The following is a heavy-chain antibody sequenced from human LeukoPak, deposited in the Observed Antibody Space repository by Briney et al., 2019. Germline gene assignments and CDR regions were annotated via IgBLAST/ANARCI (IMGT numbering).Heavy chain of an antibody. J-gene: IGHJ6*02. CDR2: FDPEDGET. CDR3: ATGYYGSGSYYTVLDYYGMDV. D-gene: IGHD3-10*01. CDR1: GYTLTELS. V-gene: IGHV1-24*01. Sequence: ASVKVSCKVSGYTLTELSMHWVRQAPGKGLEWMGGFDPEDGETIYAQKFQDRVTMTEDTSTDTAYMELSSLRSEDTAVYYCATGYYGSGSYYTVLDYYGMDVWGQGTTVTVSS.